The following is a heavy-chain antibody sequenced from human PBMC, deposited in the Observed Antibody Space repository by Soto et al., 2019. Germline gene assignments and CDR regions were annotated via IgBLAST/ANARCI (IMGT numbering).Heavy chain of an antibody. J-gene: IGHJ6*03. Sequence: ASVKVSCKVSGYTLTELSMHWVRQAPGKGLEWMGGFDPEDGETIYAQKFQGRVTMTEDTSTDTAYMELSSLRSEDTAVYYCATEKISIAAAGTSGYYYYMDVWGKGTTVTVSS. CDR2: FDPEDGET. V-gene: IGHV1-24*01. D-gene: IGHD6-13*01. CDR3: ATEKISIAAAGTSGYYYYMDV. CDR1: GYTLTELS.